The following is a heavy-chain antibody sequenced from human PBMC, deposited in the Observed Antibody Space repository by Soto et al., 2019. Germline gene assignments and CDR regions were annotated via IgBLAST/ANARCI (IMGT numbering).Heavy chain of an antibody. D-gene: IGHD2-2*01. CDR3: AKLPAAQSYFDF. J-gene: IGHJ4*02. CDR1: GFTFITYA. V-gene: IGHV3-23*01. CDR2: ISGSGGST. Sequence: TGGSLRLSCAASGFTFITYAMGWVRQAPGKGLEWVSIISGSGGSTYYPDSVKGRFTISRDNSKNTLYLQMNSLRADDTAVYYCAKLPAAQSYFDFWGQGTLVTVS.